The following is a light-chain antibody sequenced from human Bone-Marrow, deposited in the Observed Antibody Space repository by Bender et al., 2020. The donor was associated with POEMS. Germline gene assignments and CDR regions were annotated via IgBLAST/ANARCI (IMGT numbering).Light chain of an antibody. CDR1: SSDFGGYYL. CDR2: EGN. Sequence: QSALTQPASVSGSPGQSITISCTGTSSDFGGYYLVSWFQQHPGKVPKLMIYEGNKRPSGVSDRFSGFKSGNTASLTISGLQAEDEADYYCCSYSSTSTLVFGGGTKLTVL. J-gene: IGLJ3*02. V-gene: IGLV2-23*01. CDR3: CSYSSTSTLV.